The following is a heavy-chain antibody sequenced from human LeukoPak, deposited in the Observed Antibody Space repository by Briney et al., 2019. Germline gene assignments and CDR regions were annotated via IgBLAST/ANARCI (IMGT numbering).Heavy chain of an antibody. CDR3: ARAEMATIASFDP. CDR1: GYTFTSYY. J-gene: IGHJ5*02. Sequence: GASVKVSCKASGYTFTSYYMHWVRQAPGQGLEWMGIINPSGGSTSYAQKFQGRVTMTRDTSTSTVYMELSSLRSDDTAVYYCARAEMATIASFDPWGQGTLVTVSS. V-gene: IGHV1-46*01. D-gene: IGHD5-24*01. CDR2: INPSGGST.